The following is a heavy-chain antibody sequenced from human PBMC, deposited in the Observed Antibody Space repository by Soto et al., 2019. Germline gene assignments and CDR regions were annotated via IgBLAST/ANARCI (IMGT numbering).Heavy chain of an antibody. CDR2: IYYSGST. CDR1: GGSISSYY. CDR3: ARDGGVAAAGPSAFDY. Sequence: SSVTLSLTCTVCGGSISSYYWSWIRQPQGKGLEWIGYIYYSGSTNYNPSLKSRVTISADTSKNQFSLKLSSVTAADTAVYYCARDGGVAAAGPSAFDYWGQGTLVTVSS. D-gene: IGHD6-13*01. V-gene: IGHV4-59*01. J-gene: IGHJ4*02.